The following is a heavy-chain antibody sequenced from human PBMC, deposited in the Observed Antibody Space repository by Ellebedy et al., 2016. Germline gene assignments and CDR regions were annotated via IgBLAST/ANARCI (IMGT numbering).Heavy chain of an antibody. CDR2: IYYRGRA. J-gene: IGHJ6*02. CDR3: ARDRDLNYEGHGMDV. D-gene: IGHD1-7*01. CDR1: GGSISTTSYY. V-gene: IGHV4-39*07. Sequence: SETLSLTCTVSGGSISTTSYYWGWIRQPPGKGLEWIGSIYYRGRAYYNPSLKSRVTISVDTSKNQFSLKLSSVTAADTAVYYCARDRDLNYEGHGMDVWGQGTTVIVSS.